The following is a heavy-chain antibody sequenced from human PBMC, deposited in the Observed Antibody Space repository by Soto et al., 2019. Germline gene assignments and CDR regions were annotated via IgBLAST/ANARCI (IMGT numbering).Heavy chain of an antibody. CDR2: IRSKANSYAT. CDR1: GFTFSGSA. D-gene: IGHD5-12*01. Sequence: GGSLRLSCAASGFTFSGSAMHWVRQASGKGLEWVGRIRSKANSYATAYAASVKGRFTISRDDSKNTAYLQMNSLKTEDTAVYYCTGGYSGYDRDYTTDYWGQGTLVTVSS. V-gene: IGHV3-73*01. J-gene: IGHJ4*02. CDR3: TGGYSGYDRDYTTDY.